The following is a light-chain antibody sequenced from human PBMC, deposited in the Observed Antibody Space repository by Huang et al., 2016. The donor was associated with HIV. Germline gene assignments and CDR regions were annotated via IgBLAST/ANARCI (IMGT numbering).Light chain of an antibody. Sequence: AIQMTQSPSSLSASVGDRVTITCRARQGIGDDLGWYQQKPGKAPKLLIYAASSLQNGVPSSFSGSGSGTDFTLTISSLQPEDSATYYCLQDYSYPYTFGQGTKLEIK. CDR2: AAS. CDR3: LQDYSYPYT. J-gene: IGKJ2*01. CDR1: QGIGDD. V-gene: IGKV1-6*01.